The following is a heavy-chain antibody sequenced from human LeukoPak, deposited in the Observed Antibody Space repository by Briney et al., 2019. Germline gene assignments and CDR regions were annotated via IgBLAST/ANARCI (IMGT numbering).Heavy chain of an antibody. J-gene: IGHJ4*02. D-gene: IGHD3-9*01. CDR3: ARESYYDILTGSSLFDY. CDR1: GFTFSSYS. Sequence: GGSLRLSCAASGFTFSSYSMNWVRQAPGKGLEWVSYISSSSSTIYYADSVKGRFAISRDNAKNSLYLQMNSLRAEDTAVYYCARESYYDILTGSSLFDYWGQGTLVTVSS. CDR2: ISSSSSTI. V-gene: IGHV3-48*01.